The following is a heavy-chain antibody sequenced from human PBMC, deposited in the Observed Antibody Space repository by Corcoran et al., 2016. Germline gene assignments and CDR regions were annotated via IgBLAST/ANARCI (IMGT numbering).Heavy chain of an antibody. J-gene: IGHJ4*02. CDR3: ARPHPYYGDYPGYFDY. Sequence: EVQLVQSGAEVKKPGESLKISCKGSGYSFTSYGIGWVRQMPGKGLEWMGIIYPGDSDTRYSPSFQGQVTISADKSISTAYLQWSSLKASDTAMYYCARPHPYYGDYPGYFDYWGQGTLVTVSS. CDR2: IYPGDSDT. V-gene: IGHV5-51*01. D-gene: IGHD4-17*01. CDR1: GYSFTSYG.